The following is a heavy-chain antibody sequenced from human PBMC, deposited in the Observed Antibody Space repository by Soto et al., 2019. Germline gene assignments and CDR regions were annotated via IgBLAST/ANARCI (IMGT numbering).Heavy chain of an antibody. CDR3: ARDFQGKGQYYFDY. CDR1: GYTFTSYA. CDR2: INAGNGNT. D-gene: IGHD3-10*01. Sequence: ASVKVSCKASGYTFTSYAMHWVRQAPGQRLEWMGWINAGNGNTKYSQKFQGRVTITRDTSASTAYMELSSLRSEDTAVYYCARDFQGKGQYYFDYWGQGTLVTVSS. J-gene: IGHJ4*02. V-gene: IGHV1-3*01.